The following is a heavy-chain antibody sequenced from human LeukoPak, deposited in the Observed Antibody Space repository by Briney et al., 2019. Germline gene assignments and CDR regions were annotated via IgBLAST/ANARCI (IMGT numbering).Heavy chain of an antibody. J-gene: IGHJ6*02. Sequence: SVKGSCKASGGTFSSYAISWVRQAPGQGLEWMGRIIPNLGIANYAQKFQGRVTITADKSTSTAYMELSRLRSEDTAVYYCARGDGLNCSGGSCYSQRDYYYYGMDVWGQGTTVTVSS. CDR2: IIPNLGIA. D-gene: IGHD2-15*01. CDR3: ARGDGLNCSGGSCYSQRDYYYYGMDV. V-gene: IGHV1-69*04. CDR1: GGTFSSYA.